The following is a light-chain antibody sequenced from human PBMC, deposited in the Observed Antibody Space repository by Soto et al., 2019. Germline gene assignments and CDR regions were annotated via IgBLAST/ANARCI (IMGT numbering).Light chain of an antibody. CDR3: HQYDDSPYT. CDR1: QSVSSSF. CDR2: GAS. V-gene: IGKV3-20*01. Sequence: EIVLTQSPGTLSLSPGERVTLSCRASQSVSSSFLAWYQQKPGQAPRLLIHGASSRATGIPDRFSGSGSGTDFTLTISRLEPEDFAVYYCHQYDDSPYTFGQGTKLEIK. J-gene: IGKJ2*01.